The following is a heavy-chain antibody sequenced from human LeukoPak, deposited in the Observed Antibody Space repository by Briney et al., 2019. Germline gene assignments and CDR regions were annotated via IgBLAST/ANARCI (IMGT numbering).Heavy chain of an antibody. V-gene: IGHV3-74*01. Sequence: GGSLRLSCAASGFTFGSYWMHWVRQAPGKGLVWVSRINGDGSTTTYAGSVKGRFTISRDNAKNTLYLQMNSLRAEDTAVYYCARAVAGTNALDIWGQGTLVTVSS. CDR1: GFTFGSYW. D-gene: IGHD6-19*01. J-gene: IGHJ3*02. CDR3: ARAVAGTNALDI. CDR2: INGDGSTT.